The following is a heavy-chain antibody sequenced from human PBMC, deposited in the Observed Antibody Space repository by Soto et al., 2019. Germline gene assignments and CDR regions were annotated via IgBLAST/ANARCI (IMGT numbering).Heavy chain of an antibody. J-gene: IGHJ6*03. CDR3: ARRYYLGSYYYMDV. V-gene: IGHV1-18*01. CDR1: GYTFTNYG. D-gene: IGHD1-26*01. Sequence: ASVKVSCKASGYTFTNYGISWVRQAPGQGLEWMGWISTYNGNTNYGQRFQGRVTMTTDTSTSTAYMDLRSLTSDDTAVYYCARRYYLGSYYYMDVWGKGTTVTVSS. CDR2: ISTYNGNT.